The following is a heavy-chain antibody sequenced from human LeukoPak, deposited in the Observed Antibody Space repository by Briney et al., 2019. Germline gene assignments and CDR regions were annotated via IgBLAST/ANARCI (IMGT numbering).Heavy chain of an antibody. CDR3: ARQMTTGTTSPLGY. D-gene: IGHD4-17*01. V-gene: IGHV1-2*06. Sequence: GASVKVSCKASGYTFTGDYMHWVREAPGQGREWMGRINTNSGGTNYAQKFQSRVTMTRDTYISTGYMELSRLRSDDTAVYYCARQMTTGTTSPLGYWGQGTLVTVSS. CDR1: GYTFTGDY. J-gene: IGHJ4*02. CDR2: INTNSGGT.